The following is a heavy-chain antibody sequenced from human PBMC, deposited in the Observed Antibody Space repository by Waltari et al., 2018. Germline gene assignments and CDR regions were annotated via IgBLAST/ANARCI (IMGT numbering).Heavy chain of an antibody. CDR3: ANNLLLTIFGVAEDAFDI. V-gene: IGHV3-23*03. D-gene: IGHD3-3*01. CDR1: GFTFSSYA. Sequence: EVQLLESGGGLVQPGGSLRLSCAASGFTFSSYAMSWVRQAPGKGLEWVSVIYSGGSTYYADAVKGRCTISRDNSKNTLYLQMNSLRAEDTAVYYCANNLLLTIFGVAEDAFDIWGQGTMVTVSS. CDR2: IYSGGST. J-gene: IGHJ3*02.